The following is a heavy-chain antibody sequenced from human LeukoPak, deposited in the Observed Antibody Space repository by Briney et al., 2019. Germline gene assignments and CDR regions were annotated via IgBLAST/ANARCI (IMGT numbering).Heavy chain of an antibody. D-gene: IGHD3-16*02. CDR2: ISYDGSNK. CDR3: AKERTYDYVWGSYRYPLYFDC. Sequence: GGSLRLSCAASGFTFSSYGMHWVRQAPGKGLEWVAVISYDGSNKYYADSVKGRFTISRDNSKNTLYLQMNSLRAEDTAVYYCAKERTYDYVWGSYRYPLYFDCWGQGTLVTVSS. V-gene: IGHV3-30*18. J-gene: IGHJ4*02. CDR1: GFTFSSYG.